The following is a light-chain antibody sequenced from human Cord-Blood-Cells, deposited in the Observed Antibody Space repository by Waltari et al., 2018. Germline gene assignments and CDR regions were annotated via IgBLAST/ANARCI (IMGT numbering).Light chain of an antibody. Sequence: EMVITQPPATLSVSPGERATLSCRASQSVSSNLAWYQQKPGQAPRLLTYGASTRATGIPARFSGSGSGTEFTLTISSLQSEDFAVYYCQQYKNWPPYTFGQGTKLEIK. CDR3: QQYKNWPPYT. CDR2: GAS. V-gene: IGKV3-15*01. J-gene: IGKJ2*01. CDR1: QSVSSN.